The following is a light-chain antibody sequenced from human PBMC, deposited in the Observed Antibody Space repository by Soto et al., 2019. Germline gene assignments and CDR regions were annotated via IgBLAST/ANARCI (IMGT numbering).Light chain of an antibody. CDR2: DAS. CDR1: QGISSA. Sequence: AIQLTQSPSSLSASVGDRVTITCRASQGISSALAWYQQKPGKAPKLLIYDASSLESGVPSRFSGSGSGTDFTLTISSLQPEDFATYYCYQFNSYPHITFGPGTKVDIK. V-gene: IGKV1-13*02. J-gene: IGKJ3*01. CDR3: YQFNSYPHIT.